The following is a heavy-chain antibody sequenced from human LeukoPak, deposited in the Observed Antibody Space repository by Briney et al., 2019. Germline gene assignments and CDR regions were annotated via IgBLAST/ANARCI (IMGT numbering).Heavy chain of an antibody. CDR1: GGPISCYY. D-gene: IGHD1-1*01. J-gene: IGHJ4*02. Sequence: SETLPLTCTVPGGPISCYYWTWIRQPAAKGLEWIGRIYISGNTNYNPPLKSRVTMSVDTSKNHFSLKLSSVNAADRAVYYCARDRGTWNDDGFDYWGQGTLVTVSS. CDR3: ARDRGTWNDDGFDY. CDR2: IYISGNT. V-gene: IGHV4-4*07.